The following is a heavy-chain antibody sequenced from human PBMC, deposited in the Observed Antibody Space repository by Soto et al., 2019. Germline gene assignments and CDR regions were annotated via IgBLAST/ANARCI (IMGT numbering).Heavy chain of an antibody. CDR2: TYYKSRWYS. CDR1: GDTVSSNSVA. Sequence: SQTLSITCVGSGDTVSSNSVAWNWVRQSPSRGLEWLGRTYYKSRWYSDYAVSVRSRIDINADTSKNQVSLQLNSVTPEDTAVYYCARSEEDSDYYYYGMDVWGQGTTVTVSS. D-gene: IGHD2-15*01. J-gene: IGHJ6*02. V-gene: IGHV6-1*01. CDR3: ARSEEDSDYYYYGMDV.